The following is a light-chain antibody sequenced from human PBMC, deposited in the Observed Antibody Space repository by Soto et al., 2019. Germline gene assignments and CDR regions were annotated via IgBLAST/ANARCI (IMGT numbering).Light chain of an antibody. CDR3: QSYDSSLRGV. Sequence: QAVVTQPPSVSGAPGQRVTISCTGSSSNIGAGYDVHWYQHLPGTAPKLLIYGNSNRPSGVPDRFSGSKSVTSASLAITGLQAEDEADYYCQSYDSSLRGVFGGGTKLTVL. CDR1: SSNIGAGYD. J-gene: IGLJ2*01. CDR2: GNS. V-gene: IGLV1-40*01.